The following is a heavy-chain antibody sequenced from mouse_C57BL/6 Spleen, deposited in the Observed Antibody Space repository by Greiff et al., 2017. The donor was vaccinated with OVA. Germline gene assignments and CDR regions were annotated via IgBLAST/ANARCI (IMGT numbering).Heavy chain of an antibody. J-gene: IGHJ4*01. D-gene: IGHD2-1*01. V-gene: IGHV1-15*01. Sequence: QVQLQQSGAELVRPGASVTLSCKASGYTFTDYEMHWVKQTPVHGLEWIGAIDPETGGTAYNQKFKGKAILTAGKSSSTAYMELRSLTSEDSAVYYCTRSIYYGNYIGMDYWGQGTSVTVSS. CDR2: IDPETGGT. CDR3: TRSIYYGNYIGMDY. CDR1: GYTFTDYE.